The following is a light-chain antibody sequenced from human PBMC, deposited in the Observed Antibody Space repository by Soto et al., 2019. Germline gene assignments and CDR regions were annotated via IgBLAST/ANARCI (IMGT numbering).Light chain of an antibody. CDR2: GNT. CDR3: QSYDSTLSARYV. Sequence: QSVLTQPPSVSGAPGQRVAISCTGSSSNIGAGYDVHWYQQRPGTAPKLLIFGNTNRPSGVPDRFSGSKSGTSASLAITGLQAEDEGDYSCQSYDSTLSARYVFGTGTKVTVL. CDR1: SSNIGAGYD. V-gene: IGLV1-40*01. J-gene: IGLJ1*01.